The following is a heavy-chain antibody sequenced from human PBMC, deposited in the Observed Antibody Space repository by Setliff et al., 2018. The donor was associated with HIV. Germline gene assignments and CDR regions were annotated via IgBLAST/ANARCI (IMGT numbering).Heavy chain of an antibody. Sequence: GASVKVSCKTSGCTFGSHGISWVRQAPGQGLEWMGWISAYNGNTNYAQKFQGRVTMTRDTSTNTAYMEVRSLRPDDTAVYYCAKDKTEGAMGHWGQGTLVTVSS. J-gene: IGHJ4*02. V-gene: IGHV1-18*01. CDR2: ISAYNGNT. D-gene: IGHD1-26*01. CDR3: AKDKTEGAMGH. CDR1: GCTFGSHG.